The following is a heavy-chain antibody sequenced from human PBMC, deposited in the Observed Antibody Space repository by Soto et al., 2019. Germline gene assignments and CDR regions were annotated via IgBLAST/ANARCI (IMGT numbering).Heavy chain of an antibody. CDR1: GGSISSYY. Sequence: SETLSLTCTVSGGSISSYYWSWIRQPPGKGLEWIGYIYYSGSTNYNPSLKSRVTISVDTSKNQFSLKLSSVTAADTAVYYCARDGYESGPGFDPSYYYYGMDVWGQGTTVTVSS. D-gene: IGHD1-1*01. V-gene: IGHV4-59*01. CDR2: IYYSGST. J-gene: IGHJ6*02. CDR3: ARDGYESGPGFDPSYYYYGMDV.